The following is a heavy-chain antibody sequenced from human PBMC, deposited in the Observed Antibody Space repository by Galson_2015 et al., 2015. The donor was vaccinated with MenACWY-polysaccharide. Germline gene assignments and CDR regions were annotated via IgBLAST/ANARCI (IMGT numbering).Heavy chain of an antibody. D-gene: IGHD1-1*01. V-gene: IGHV4-4*07. CDR2: IHATGST. Sequence: GRIHATGSTAYNPSFRSRVAMSVDLPRNQLSLRLVSVTPSDTAIYYCARRSLDNWYFDLWGRGTLVIVSS. J-gene: IGHJ2*01. CDR3: ARRSLDNWYFDL.